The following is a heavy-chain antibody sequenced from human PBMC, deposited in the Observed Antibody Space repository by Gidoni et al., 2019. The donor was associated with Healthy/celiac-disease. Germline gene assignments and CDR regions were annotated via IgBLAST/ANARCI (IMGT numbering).Heavy chain of an antibody. V-gene: IGHV3-30*04. D-gene: IGHD3-10*01. CDR1: GFTLRSYA. CDR2: ISYDGSNK. J-gene: IGHJ6*02. CDR3: ARDQYYYGSGSYNYYYYGMDV. Sequence: QVQLVESGGGVVQPGRSLRLHCAASGFTLRSYAMHWVRQAPGKGLEWVAVISYDGSNKYYADSVKGRFTISRDHSKNTLYLQMNSLRAEDTAVYYCARDQYYYGSGSYNYYYYGMDVWGQGTTVTVSS.